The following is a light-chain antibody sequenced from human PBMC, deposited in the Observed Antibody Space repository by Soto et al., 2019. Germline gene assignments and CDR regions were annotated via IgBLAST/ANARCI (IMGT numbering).Light chain of an antibody. CDR1: SSDVGRYNY. CDR3: SSYTSSSTLYA. Sequence: QSVLTQPASVSGSPGQSITISCTGTSSDVGRYNYVSWYQQHPGEAPKLMIHDVSNRPSGVSDRFSGSKSGNTASLTISGLQAEDEANYYCSSYTSSSTLYAFGTGTKVTVL. CDR2: DVS. J-gene: IGLJ1*01. V-gene: IGLV2-14*01.